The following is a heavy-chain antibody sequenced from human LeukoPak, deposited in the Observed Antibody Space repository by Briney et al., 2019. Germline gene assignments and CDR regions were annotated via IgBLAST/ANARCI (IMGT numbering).Heavy chain of an antibody. Sequence: SETLSLTCTVSGGSISSYYWSWIRQPAGKGLEWIGRIYTSGSTNYNPSLKSRVTMSVDTSKNQFSLKLSSVTAADTAAYYCARGRGWYLYEWFDPWGQGTLVTVSS. CDR3: ARGRGWYLYEWFDP. D-gene: IGHD6-19*01. J-gene: IGHJ5*02. CDR1: GGSISSYY. CDR2: IYTSGST. V-gene: IGHV4-4*07.